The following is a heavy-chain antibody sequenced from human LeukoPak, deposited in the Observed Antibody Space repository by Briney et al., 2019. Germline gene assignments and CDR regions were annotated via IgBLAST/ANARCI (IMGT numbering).Heavy chain of an antibody. Sequence: GGSLRLSCAASGFTFSSYSMNWVRQAPGKGLEWVSYISSSSSTIYYADSVKGRFTISRDNSKNTLYLQMNSLRAEDTAVYYCAKDRTGFTMVRGVIGYWGQGTLVTVSS. CDR1: GFTFSSYS. D-gene: IGHD3-10*01. CDR2: ISSSSSTI. J-gene: IGHJ4*02. V-gene: IGHV3-48*01. CDR3: AKDRTGFTMVRGVIGY.